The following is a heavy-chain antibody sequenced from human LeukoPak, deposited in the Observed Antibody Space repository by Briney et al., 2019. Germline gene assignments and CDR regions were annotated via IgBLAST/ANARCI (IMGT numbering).Heavy chain of an antibody. V-gene: IGHV1-24*01. Sequence: ASVKVSCKVSGYTLTELSMHWVRQAPGKGLEWMGGFDPEDGETIYAQKFQGRVTMTGDTSTDTAYMEVSSLRSEDTAVYYCATPYSSGWYFGYWGQGTLVTVSS. D-gene: IGHD6-19*01. CDR2: FDPEDGET. CDR1: GYTLTELS. CDR3: ATPYSSGWYFGY. J-gene: IGHJ4*02.